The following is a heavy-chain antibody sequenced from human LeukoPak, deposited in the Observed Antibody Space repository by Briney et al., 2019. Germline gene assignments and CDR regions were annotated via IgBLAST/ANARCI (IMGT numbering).Heavy chain of an antibody. CDR2: IKQDGSEK. D-gene: IGHD3-10*01. Sequence: PGGSLRLSCAASGFTFSSYWMSWVRQAPGKGLEWVANIKQDGSEKYYVDSVKGRFTISRDNAKNSLYLQMNSLRAEDTALYYCAGAKKGYYYSGSVIHYYSYMDVWGKGTTVTVSS. J-gene: IGHJ6*03. CDR1: GFTFSSYW. V-gene: IGHV3-7*01. CDR3: AGAKKGYYYSGSVIHYYSYMDV.